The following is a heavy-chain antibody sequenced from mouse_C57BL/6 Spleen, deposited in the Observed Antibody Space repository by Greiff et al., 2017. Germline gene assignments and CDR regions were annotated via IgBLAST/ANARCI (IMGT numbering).Heavy chain of an antibody. D-gene: IGHD1-1*01. V-gene: IGHV1-69*01. CDR1: GYNFTSYW. J-gene: IGHJ4*01. Sequence: VQLQQPGAELVMPGASVQLSCKASGYNFTSYWMHWVKQRPGQGLEWIGEIDPSDSYTNYNQQFKGKSTLTVDKSSSTASLQLSSLTSDDSAVYYCATGPTVVAPYYAMDYWGQGTSVTVSA. CDR3: ATGPTVVAPYYAMDY. CDR2: IDPSDSYT.